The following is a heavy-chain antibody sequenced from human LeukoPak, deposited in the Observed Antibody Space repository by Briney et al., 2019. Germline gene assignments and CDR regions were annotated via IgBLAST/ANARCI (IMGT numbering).Heavy chain of an antibody. CDR1: GFTFSSYA. V-gene: IGHV3-23*01. D-gene: IGHD1-7*01. J-gene: IGHJ4*02. CDR2: ISGSGGST. Sequence: GGSLRLSCAASGFTFSSYAMSWVRQAPGKGLEWVSSISGSGGSTYYADSVKGRFTISRDNFKNTLYLQMNSLRGEDTAVYYCAKDREGTIADYFDYWGQGTLVTVSS. CDR3: AKDREGTIADYFDY.